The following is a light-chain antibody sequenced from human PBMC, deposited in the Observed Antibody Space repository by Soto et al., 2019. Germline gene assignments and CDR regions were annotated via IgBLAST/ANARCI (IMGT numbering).Light chain of an antibody. CDR2: GAS. CDR3: QQYNNWPPYT. J-gene: IGKJ2*01. Sequence: EIVMTQSPATLSVSPGERATLSCRASQSVSSNLAWYQQKPGQAPRLLIYGASTRATGISARFIGSGSGTEFTLTISYVQSEDFAVYYCQQYNNWPPYTFGQGTKLE. V-gene: IGKV3-15*01. CDR1: QSVSSN.